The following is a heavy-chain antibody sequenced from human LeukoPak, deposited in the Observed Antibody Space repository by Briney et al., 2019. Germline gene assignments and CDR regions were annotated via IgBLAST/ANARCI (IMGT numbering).Heavy chain of an antibody. CDR3: ARDSRYGDYDDY. V-gene: IGHV3-11*01. J-gene: IGHJ4*02. D-gene: IGHD4-17*01. Sequence: PGGSLRLSCAASGFTFSDYYMSWIRKAPGKGPEWVSYISSSGSTIYYADSVKGRFTVSRDNAKNSLYLQMNSLRAEDTALYHCARDSRYGDYDDYWGQGTLVTVSS. CDR1: GFTFSDYY. CDR2: ISSSGSTI.